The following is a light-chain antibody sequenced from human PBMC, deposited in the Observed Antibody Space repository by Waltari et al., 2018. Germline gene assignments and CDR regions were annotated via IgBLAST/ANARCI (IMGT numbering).Light chain of an antibody. Sequence: EIVLTQSPATLSLSPGERATLSCRASQRVSSYLAWYQQKPGQAPRLLIYDASNRATGIPARFSGSGSGTDFTLTISSLEPEDFAVYYCQQRSNWRPHTFGQGTKLEIK. CDR3: QQRSNWRPHT. CDR2: DAS. J-gene: IGKJ2*01. V-gene: IGKV3-11*01. CDR1: QRVSSY.